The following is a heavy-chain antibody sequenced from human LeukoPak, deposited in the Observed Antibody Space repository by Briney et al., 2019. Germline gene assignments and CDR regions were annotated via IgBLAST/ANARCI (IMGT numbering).Heavy chain of an antibody. CDR2: IYYSGST. CDR1: GGSISSYY. V-gene: IGHV4-59*08. Sequence: SETLSLTCTVSGGSISSYYWSWIRQPPGKGLEWIGYIYYSGSTNYNPSLKSRVTISVDKSKNQFSLKLTSVTAADMAVYYCARMRQPGSVYNFFDPWGQGTLVTVSS. J-gene: IGHJ5*02. D-gene: IGHD1-26*01. CDR3: ARMRQPGSVYNFFDP.